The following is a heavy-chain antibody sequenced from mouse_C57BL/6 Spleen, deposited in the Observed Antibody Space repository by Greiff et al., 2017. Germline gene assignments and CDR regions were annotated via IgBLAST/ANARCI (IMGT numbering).Heavy chain of an antibody. D-gene: IGHD2-5*01. J-gene: IGHJ2*01. Sequence: EVMLVESGGGLVQPGGSMKLSCVASGFTFSNYWMNWVRQSPEKGLEWVAQIRLKSDNYATHYAESVKGRFTIARDDSKSSVYLQMNNLRAEDTGIYYCTDSYYSNPFDYWGQGTTLTVSS. V-gene: IGHV6-3*01. CDR1: GFTFSNYW. CDR2: IRLKSDNYAT. CDR3: TDSYYSNPFDY.